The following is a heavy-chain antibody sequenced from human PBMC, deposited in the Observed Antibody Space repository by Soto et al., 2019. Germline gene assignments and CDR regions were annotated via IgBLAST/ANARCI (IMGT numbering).Heavy chain of an antibody. CDR1: GGSISSGGYS. Sequence: SETLSLTCAVSGGSISSGGYSWSWIRQPPGKGLEWIGYIYHSGSTYYNPSLKSRVTISVDRSKNQFSLKLSSVTAADTAVYYCARGESGDSSPRSRFDPRGQGTLVTVSS. J-gene: IGHJ5*02. CDR2: IYHSGST. D-gene: IGHD3-22*01. V-gene: IGHV4-30-2*01. CDR3: ARGESGDSSPRSRFDP.